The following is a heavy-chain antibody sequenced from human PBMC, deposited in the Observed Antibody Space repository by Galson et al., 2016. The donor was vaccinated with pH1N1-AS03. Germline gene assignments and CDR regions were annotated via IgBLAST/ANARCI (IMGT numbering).Heavy chain of an antibody. CDR1: GFTFSAYG. CDR3: ARQEWTGAAAHDY. CDR2: IWYDGSNT. V-gene: IGHV3-33*01. Sequence: SLRLSCAASGFTFSAYGMRWVRQAPGKGLEWVAVIWYDGSNTAYADSVQGRFSISRDNSKNTLFLEMNSLRAEDTAVYFCARQEWTGAAAHDYWGQGTLVTVAS. J-gene: IGHJ4*02. D-gene: IGHD6-13*01.